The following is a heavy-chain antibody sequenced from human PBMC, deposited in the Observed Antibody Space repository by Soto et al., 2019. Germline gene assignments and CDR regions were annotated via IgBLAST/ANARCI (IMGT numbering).Heavy chain of an antibody. V-gene: IGHV3-23*01. J-gene: IGHJ4*02. CDR3: AKGTANWNFGYFDY. CDR2: IGGSGGGT. D-gene: IGHD1-7*01. Sequence: GGSLRLCCAASGFTFSSYAMTWVRQAPGKGLGWVSVIGGSGGGTYYADSVKGRFTISRDNSKNTLYLQMSSLRAEDTAVYYCAKGTANWNFGYFDYWGQGTLVTVSS. CDR1: GFTFSSYA.